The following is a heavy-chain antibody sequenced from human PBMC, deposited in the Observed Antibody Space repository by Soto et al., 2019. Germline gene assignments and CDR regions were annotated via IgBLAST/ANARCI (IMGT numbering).Heavy chain of an antibody. Sequence: ASVKVSCKSSGYTYIIYFMHWVRQAPGQRLEWMGWINVGNGNTKYSQNFQGRVTINQDTSASTAYMELSSLTSEDTAVYYCAREKWGSGSRWLDPWGQGTLVTVSS. J-gene: IGHJ5*02. CDR1: GYTYIIYF. V-gene: IGHV1-3*01. D-gene: IGHD6-19*01. CDR3: AREKWGSGSRWLDP. CDR2: INVGNGNT.